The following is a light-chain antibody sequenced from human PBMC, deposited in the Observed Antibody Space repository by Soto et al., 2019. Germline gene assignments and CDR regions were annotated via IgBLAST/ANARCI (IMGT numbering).Light chain of an antibody. CDR3: QSYDSSLSALYV. CDR1: SSNIGAGYD. CDR2: GNS. V-gene: IGLV1-40*01. J-gene: IGLJ1*01. Sequence: VVTQPPSVSGAPGQRVTISCTGSSSNIGAGYDVHWYQQLPGTAPKLLIYGNSNRPSGVPDRFSGSKSGTSASLAITGLQAEDEADYYCQSYDSSLSALYVFGTGTKLTVL.